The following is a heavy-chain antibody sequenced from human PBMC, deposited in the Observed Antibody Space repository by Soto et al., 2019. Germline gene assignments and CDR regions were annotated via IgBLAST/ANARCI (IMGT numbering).Heavy chain of an antibody. CDR1: GFTFSSYS. V-gene: IGHV3-21*01. J-gene: IGHJ6*02. CDR3: AATLHYYDSSGYHS. Sequence: PVGSLRLSCAASGFTFSSYSMNWVRQAPGKGLEWVSSISSSSSYIYYADSVKGRFTISRDNAKNSLYLQMNSLRAEDTAVYYCAATLHYYDSSGYHSWGQGTTVTVYS. CDR2: ISSSSSYI. D-gene: IGHD3-22*01.